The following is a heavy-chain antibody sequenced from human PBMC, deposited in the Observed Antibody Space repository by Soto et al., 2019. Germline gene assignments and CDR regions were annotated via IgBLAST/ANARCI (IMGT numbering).Heavy chain of an antibody. Sequence: QVQLQESGPGLVKPSQTLSLTCTVSGGSISSGDYYWSWIRQPPGKGLEWIGYIYYSGSTYYNPSRKCLVTISVDPSKIQFSLKLSSVTAADTAVYYCARALGFGYDILTGYSNYFDYWGQGTLVTVSS. CDR3: ARALGFGYDILTGYSNYFDY. CDR2: IYYSGST. J-gene: IGHJ4*02. CDR1: GGSISSGDYY. D-gene: IGHD3-9*01. V-gene: IGHV4-30-4*01.